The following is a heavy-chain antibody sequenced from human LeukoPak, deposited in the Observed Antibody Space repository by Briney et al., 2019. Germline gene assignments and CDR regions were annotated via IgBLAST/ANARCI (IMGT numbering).Heavy chain of an antibody. CDR3: ARDLYGDYEDY. CDR2: IYHSGST. J-gene: IGHJ4*02. D-gene: IGHD4-17*01. V-gene: IGHV4-38-2*02. CDR1: GYSISSGYY. Sequence: SETLSLTCTVSGYSISSGYYWGWIRQPPGKGLEWIGSIYHSGSTYYNPSLKSRVTISVDTSKNQFSLKLSSVTAADTAVYYCARDLYGDYEDYWGQGTLVTVSS.